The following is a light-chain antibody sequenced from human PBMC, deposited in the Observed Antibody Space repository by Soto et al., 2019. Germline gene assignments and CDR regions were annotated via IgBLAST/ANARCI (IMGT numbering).Light chain of an antibody. Sequence: IVMTQSPDSLTVSLGERATINCKSGQSLLHTSNNKNYLAWYQQKPGQPPKLLSYWASTRESGVPDRFSGSGSETDFTLTISSLQAEDVAVYFCHQHYSPLYTFGQGTKLQI. CDR3: HQHYSPLYT. V-gene: IGKV4-1*01. CDR1: QSLLHTSNNKNY. J-gene: IGKJ2*01. CDR2: WAS.